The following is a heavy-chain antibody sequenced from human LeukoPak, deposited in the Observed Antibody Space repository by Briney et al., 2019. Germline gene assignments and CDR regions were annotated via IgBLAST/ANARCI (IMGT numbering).Heavy chain of an antibody. J-gene: IGHJ4*02. CDR1: GGSFSGYY. V-gene: IGHV4-34*01. CDR2: INHSGST. Sequence: SETLSLTCAAYGGSFSGYYWSWIRQPPGKGLEWIGEINHSGSTNYNPSLKSRVTISVDTSKNQFSLKLSSVTAADTAVYYCARGLRIAARTYWGQGTLVTVSS. CDR3: ARGLRIAARTY. D-gene: IGHD6-6*01.